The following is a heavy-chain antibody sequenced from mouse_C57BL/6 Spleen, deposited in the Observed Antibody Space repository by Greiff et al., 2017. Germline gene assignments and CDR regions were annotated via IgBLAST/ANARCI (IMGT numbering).Heavy chain of an antibody. V-gene: IGHV1-81*01. CDR2: IYPRSGNT. D-gene: IGHD1-1*01. J-gene: IGHJ1*03. CDR1: GYTFTSYG. Sequence: QVQLQQSGAELARPGASVKLSCKASGYTFTSYGISWVKQRTGQGLEWIGEIYPRSGNTYYNEKFKGKATLTADKSSSTAYMELRSLTSEDSAVYFCARRDYYGSSSRYFDVWGTGTTVTVSS. CDR3: ARRDYYGSSSRYFDV.